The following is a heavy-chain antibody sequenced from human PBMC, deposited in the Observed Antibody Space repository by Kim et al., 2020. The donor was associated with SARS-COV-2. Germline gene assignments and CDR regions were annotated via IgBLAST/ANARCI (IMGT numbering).Heavy chain of an antibody. V-gene: IGHV4-31*02. Sequence: PSLKSRVTISVDTSKNQFSLKLSSVTAADTAVYYCARYTSTSFYWYFDLWGRGTLVTVSS. D-gene: IGHD2-2*01. CDR3: ARYTSTSFYWYFDL. J-gene: IGHJ2*01.